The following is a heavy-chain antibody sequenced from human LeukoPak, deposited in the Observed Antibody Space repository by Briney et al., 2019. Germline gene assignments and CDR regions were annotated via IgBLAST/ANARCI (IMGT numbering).Heavy chain of an antibody. D-gene: IGHD3-22*01. CDR3: AKIFTESSSYFSEY. J-gene: IGHJ4*02. V-gene: IGHV4-59*01. Sequence: SETLSLTCTVSGGSISTAYWSWIRQPPGKGLEWIGYIYPSGSTNYNPSLKSRVTISVDTSKNQFSLKLSSVTAADTAVYYCAKIFTESSSYFSEYWGQGTLVTVSS. CDR1: GGSISTAY. CDR2: IYPSGST.